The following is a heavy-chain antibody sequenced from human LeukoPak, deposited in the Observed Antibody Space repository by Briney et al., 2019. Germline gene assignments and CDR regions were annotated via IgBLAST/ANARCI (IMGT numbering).Heavy chain of an antibody. Sequence: ASVKVSCKASGYTFTSYYMHWVRQAPGQGLEWMGWINPNSGGTNYAQKFQGRVTMTRDTSISTAYMELSRLRSDDTAVYYCARDRVVVPAAILHYWGQGTLVTVSS. J-gene: IGHJ4*02. CDR2: INPNSGGT. D-gene: IGHD2-2*01. CDR1: GYTFTSYY. V-gene: IGHV1-2*02. CDR3: ARDRVVVPAAILHY.